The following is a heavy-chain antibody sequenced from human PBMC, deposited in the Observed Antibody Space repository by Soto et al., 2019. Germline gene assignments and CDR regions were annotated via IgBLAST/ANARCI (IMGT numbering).Heavy chain of an antibody. CDR1: GYSISSGYY. D-gene: IGHD3-3*01. J-gene: IGHJ6*02. CDR2: IYHSGST. CDR3: ARELGTLGYDFWSGYYTFQYYYYYYGMDV. Sequence: SETLSLTCAVSGYSISSGYYWGWIRQPPGKGLEWIGSIYHSGSTYYNPSLKSRVTISVDTSKNQFSLKLSSVTAADTAVYYCARELGTLGYDFWSGYYTFQYYYYYYGMDVWGQGTKVTVSS. V-gene: IGHV4-38-2*02.